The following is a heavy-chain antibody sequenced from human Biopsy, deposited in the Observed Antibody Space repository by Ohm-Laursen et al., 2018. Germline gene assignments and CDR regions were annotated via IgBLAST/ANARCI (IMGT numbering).Heavy chain of an antibody. CDR3: ARRGSGGRSFDY. CDR2: ISNGGNT. J-gene: IGHJ4*02. CDR1: GDSINSSY. V-gene: IGHV4-59*08. Sequence: SETLSLTCIVSGDSINSSYWSWIRQAPGKGLEWIGFISNGGNTNYNPSLKSRVTISADTSKNQFSLKLGSVTVADTAVFYCARRGSGGRSFDYWGQGSLVTVSS. D-gene: IGHD2-15*01.